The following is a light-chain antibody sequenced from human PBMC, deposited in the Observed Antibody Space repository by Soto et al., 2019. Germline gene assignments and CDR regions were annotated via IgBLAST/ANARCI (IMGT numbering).Light chain of an antibody. CDR3: QQRNNWPRT. CDR1: QSVSSS. J-gene: IGKJ1*01. Sequence: EIVLTQSPATLSLSPGERATLSCRASQSVSSSLVWYQQRPGQAPRLLIYDASNRATGIPARFSGSGSGTDFTLTISGLEPEDVAVYYCQQRNNWPRTFGQGTKVEIK. CDR2: DAS. V-gene: IGKV3-11*01.